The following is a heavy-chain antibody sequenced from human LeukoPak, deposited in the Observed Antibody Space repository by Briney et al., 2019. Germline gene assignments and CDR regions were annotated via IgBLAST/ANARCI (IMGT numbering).Heavy chain of an antibody. V-gene: IGHV4-34*01. Sequence: SETLSLTCAVYGGSLSGYYWSWIRQPPGKGLEWIGEINHSGSTNYNPSLKSRVTISVDTSKNQFSLKLSSVTAADTAVYYCARNRDEKAGIAAFYYYYYMDVWGKGTTVTVSS. D-gene: IGHD6-13*01. CDR2: INHSGST. CDR3: ARNRDEKAGIAAFYYYYYMDV. J-gene: IGHJ6*03. CDR1: GGSLSGYY.